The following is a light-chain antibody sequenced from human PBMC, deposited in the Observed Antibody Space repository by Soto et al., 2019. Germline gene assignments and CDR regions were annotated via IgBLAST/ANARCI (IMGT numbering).Light chain of an antibody. CDR2: EVS. CDR3: CSYAGTYTVV. J-gene: IGLJ2*01. CDR1: SSDVGDYNY. Sequence: QSVLTQPRSVSGSPGQSVTSSCTGTSSDVGDYNYVSWYQQHPGKAPKFIIYEVSKRPSGVPDRFSGSKSGNTASLTISGLQAEDEADYYCCSYAGTYTVVFGGGTKLTVL. V-gene: IGLV2-11*01.